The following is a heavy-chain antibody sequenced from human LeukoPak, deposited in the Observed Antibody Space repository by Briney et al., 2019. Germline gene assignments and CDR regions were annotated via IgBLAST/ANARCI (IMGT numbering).Heavy chain of an antibody. Sequence: GGSLRLSCAASGFTFSSYGMHWVRQAPGKGLEWVAVIWYDGSNKYYADSVKGRFTIPRDNSKNTLYLQMNSLRAEDTAVYYCARGFYELLTWTLGDYWGQGTLVTVSS. CDR2: IWYDGSNK. CDR3: ARGFYELLTWTLGDY. CDR1: GFTFSSYG. V-gene: IGHV3-33*01. D-gene: IGHD5/OR15-5a*01. J-gene: IGHJ4*02.